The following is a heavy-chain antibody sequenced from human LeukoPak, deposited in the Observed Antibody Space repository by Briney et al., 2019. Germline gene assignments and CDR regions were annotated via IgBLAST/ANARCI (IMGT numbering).Heavy chain of an antibody. V-gene: IGHV3-30-3*01. D-gene: IGHD4-17*01. Sequence: GGSLRLSCAASGFTFSSYAMHWVRQAPGKGLEWVAVISCDGSNKYYADSVKGRFTISRDKSKNTLYLQMNSLRAEDTAVYYCARGDYPYYFDYWGQGTLVTVSS. CDR2: ISCDGSNK. CDR1: GFTFSSYA. J-gene: IGHJ4*02. CDR3: ARGDYPYYFDY.